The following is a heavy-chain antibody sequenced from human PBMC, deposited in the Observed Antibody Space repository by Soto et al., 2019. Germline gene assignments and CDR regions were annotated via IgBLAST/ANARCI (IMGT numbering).Heavy chain of an antibody. J-gene: IGHJ5*01. V-gene: IGHV1-2*02. CDR2: INPNSAGT. CDR3: ARDRSLGANWFDP. CDR1: GYTFTGNY. Sequence: QVQLVQSGAEVKKPGASVKVSCKASGYTFTGNYIHWVRQAPGQGLEWMGRINPNSAGTSYGQKFQGRVTMTRDTSISTAYMELSRLTSDDTAVYYWARDRSLGANWFDPCGQGTLVTVS. D-gene: IGHD1-26*01.